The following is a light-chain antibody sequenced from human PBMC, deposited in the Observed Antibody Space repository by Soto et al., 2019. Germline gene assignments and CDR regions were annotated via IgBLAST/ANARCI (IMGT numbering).Light chain of an antibody. CDR3: HQRQRWPRT. J-gene: IGKJ1*01. CDR1: QTVGVR. V-gene: IGKV3-11*01. CDR2: EAS. Sequence: IVLTQSPATLSSSSGVRATICCRAGQTVGVRLAWYQHKPGQAPRLIIYEASNRAAGIPARFSGSGSGTDFTLTITSLEPEDFAFYYCHQRQRWPRTFGQGTKVDIK.